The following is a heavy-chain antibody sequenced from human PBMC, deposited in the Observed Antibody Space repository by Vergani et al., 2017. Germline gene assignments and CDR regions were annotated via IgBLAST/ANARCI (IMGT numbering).Heavy chain of an antibody. CDR1: GGSLSSGGYY. D-gene: IGHD2-2*01. Sequence: QVQLPESGPGLVKPSQTLSLTCTVSGGSLSSGGYYWSWIRQHPGKGLEWIGYIYYSGSTYYNPSLKSRVTISVDTSKNQFSLKLSSVTAADTAVYYCARGRGYIVVVPAAIPRAYFDYWGQGTLVTVSS. J-gene: IGHJ4*02. V-gene: IGHV4-31*03. CDR3: ARGRGYIVVVPAAIPRAYFDY. CDR2: IYYSGST.